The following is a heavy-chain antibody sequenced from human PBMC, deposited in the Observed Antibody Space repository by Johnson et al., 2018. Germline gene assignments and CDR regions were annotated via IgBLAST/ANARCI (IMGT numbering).Heavy chain of an antibody. Sequence: QVQLQQWGAGLLKPSETLSLTCAVYRGSFSGYYWTWVRQPPGEGLEWIGEISDSGSTNYNPSLKSRVTISVDTSKNQFSLKLSSVTAAGTAGYYCARGPSNYAYKDDYYMDVWGKGTTVTVSS. CDR3: ARGPSNYAYKDDYYMDV. D-gene: IGHD4-11*01. CDR1: RGSFSGYY. V-gene: IGHV4-34*01. CDR2: ISDSGST. J-gene: IGHJ6*03.